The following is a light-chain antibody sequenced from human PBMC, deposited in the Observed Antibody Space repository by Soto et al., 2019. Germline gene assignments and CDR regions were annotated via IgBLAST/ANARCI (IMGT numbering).Light chain of an antibody. J-gene: IGLJ3*02. V-gene: IGLV2-23*02. CDR3: ATWEDNLTARV. Sequence: QSALSQPASVSGSPGQSITISCTGSASDVGSYNLVSWYQQHPGKAPKLVIFEVNKRPSGISNRFSGSKSGITASLTISGLQAEDGADYYCATWEDNLTARVFGGGTKLTVL. CDR2: EVN. CDR1: ASDVGSYNL.